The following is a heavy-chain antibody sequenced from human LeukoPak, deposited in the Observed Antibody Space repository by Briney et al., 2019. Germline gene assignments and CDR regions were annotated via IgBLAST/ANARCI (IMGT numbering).Heavy chain of an antibody. D-gene: IGHD6-19*01. CDR2: ISSGSSTI. Sequence: TGGSLRLSCAAFGFTSSTYSMNWVRQAPGKGLEWISYISSGSSTIHYADSVKGRFTISRDNAKNSLYLQMNSLRDEDTAVYYCARDYGYSSSFDYWGQGTLVTVSS. J-gene: IGHJ4*02. CDR1: GFTSSTYS. V-gene: IGHV3-48*02. CDR3: ARDYGYSSSFDY.